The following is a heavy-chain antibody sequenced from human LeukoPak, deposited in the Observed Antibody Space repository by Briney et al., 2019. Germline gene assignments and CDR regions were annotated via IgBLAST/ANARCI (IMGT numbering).Heavy chain of an antibody. Sequence: ASVKVSCKASGYTFTSYYMHWVRQAPGKGLEWMGGFDPEDGETIYAQKFQGRVTMTEDTSTDTAYMELSSLRSEDTAVYYCATLTMIAPGYYYGMDVWGQGTTVTVSS. CDR2: FDPEDGET. V-gene: IGHV1-24*01. CDR1: GYTFTSYY. J-gene: IGHJ6*02. CDR3: ATLTMIAPGYYYGMDV. D-gene: IGHD3-22*01.